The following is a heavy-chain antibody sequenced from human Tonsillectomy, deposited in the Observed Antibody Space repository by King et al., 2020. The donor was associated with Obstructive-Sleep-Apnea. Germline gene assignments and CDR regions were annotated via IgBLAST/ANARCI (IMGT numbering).Heavy chain of an antibody. CDR2: IFYSGYT. CDR1: GGSIRTAGNY. J-gene: IGHJ3*02. CDR3: ARLVASTRAFDI. Sequence: QLQESGPGLMKPSQTLSLTCSVSGGSIRTAGNYWSWIRHHPGKGLEWIGYIFYSGYTYYNPSFKSRSTISRDTSSNQFFLKMSSVTATDTAVYYCARLVASTRAFDIWGQGTMVTVSS. V-gene: IGHV4-31*03. D-gene: IGHD5-12*01.